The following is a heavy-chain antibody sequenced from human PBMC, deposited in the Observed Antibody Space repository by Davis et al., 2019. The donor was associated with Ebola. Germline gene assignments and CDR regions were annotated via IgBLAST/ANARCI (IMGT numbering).Heavy chain of an antibody. CDR3: ARDFSGPTYYYDSSGSDY. V-gene: IGHV1-46*01. D-gene: IGHD3-22*01. CDR2: IDPNGGST. CDR1: GYTFSNYY. Sequence: ASVKVSCKASGYTFSNYYIHWVRQAPGQGLEWMGKIDPNGGSTSYAPKFQGRVTMTRDTSTSTAYMELSSLRSEDTAVYYCARDFSGPTYYYDSSGSDYWGQGTLVTVSS. J-gene: IGHJ4*02.